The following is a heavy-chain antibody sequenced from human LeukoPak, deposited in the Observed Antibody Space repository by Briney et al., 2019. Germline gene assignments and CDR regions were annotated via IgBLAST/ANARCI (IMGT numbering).Heavy chain of an antibody. Sequence: APVKVSCKASGYTFTSYGISWVRHAPGQGLEWMGWISTYNGNTNYAREFQGRVTMTTDTSTSTAYMELRSLRSDDTAVYYCARDDCTSASCYLAYWGQGTLVTVSS. CDR1: GYTFTSYG. CDR3: ARDDCTSASCYLAY. CDR2: ISTYNGNT. V-gene: IGHV1-18*01. J-gene: IGHJ4*02. D-gene: IGHD2-2*01.